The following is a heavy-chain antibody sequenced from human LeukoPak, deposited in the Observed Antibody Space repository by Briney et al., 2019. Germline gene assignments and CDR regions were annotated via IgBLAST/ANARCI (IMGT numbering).Heavy chain of an antibody. CDR1: GFTFSSYW. CDR3: AKGGSGWTITFFDY. CDR2: ISGSGGST. D-gene: IGHD6-19*01. J-gene: IGHJ4*02. V-gene: IGHV3-23*01. Sequence: GGSLRPSCAASGFTFSSYWMSWVRQAPGKGLEWVSAISGSGGSTYYADSVKGRFTISRDNSKNTLYLQMNSLRAEDTAVYYCAKGGSGWTITFFDYWGQGTLVTVSS.